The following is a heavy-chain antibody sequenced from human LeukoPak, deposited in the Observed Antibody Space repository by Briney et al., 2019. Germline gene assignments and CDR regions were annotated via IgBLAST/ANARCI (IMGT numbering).Heavy chain of an antibody. J-gene: IGHJ4*02. Sequence: ASVKVSCKASGYTFTGYYMHWVRQAPGQGLEWMGWINPNSGGTNYAQKFQGRVTMTRDTSISTAYMELSRLRSDDTAVYYCARGGEYSSSSGVIDYWGQGTLVTVSS. CDR3: ARGGEYSSSSGVIDY. CDR1: GYTFTGYY. D-gene: IGHD6-6*01. CDR2: INPNSGGT. V-gene: IGHV1-2*02.